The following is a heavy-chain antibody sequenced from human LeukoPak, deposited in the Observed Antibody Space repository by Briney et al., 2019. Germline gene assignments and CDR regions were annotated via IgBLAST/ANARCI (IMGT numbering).Heavy chain of an antibody. CDR2: IYYSGST. D-gene: IGHD4-17*01. CDR3: ASLYDYGDSKADY. Sequence: SETLSLTCTVSGGSISSYYWSWIRQPPGKGLEWIGYIYYSGSTNYNPSLKSRVTISVDTSKNQFSLKLSSVTAADTAVYYCASLYDYGDSKADYWGQGTLVTVSS. V-gene: IGHV4-59*12. J-gene: IGHJ4*02. CDR1: GGSISSYY.